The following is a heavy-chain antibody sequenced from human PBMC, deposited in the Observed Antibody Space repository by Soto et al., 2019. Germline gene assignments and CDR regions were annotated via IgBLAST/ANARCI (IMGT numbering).Heavy chain of an antibody. D-gene: IGHD3-10*01. V-gene: IGHV4-34*02. CDR1: GGSFSGYQ. Sequence: QVQLQQWGAGLLKPSETLSLTCAVYGGSFSGYQWTWIRQTPEKGLEWIGEINDSGKINYNQSHKCRVTGLLDTAKNHISMRLRSVTAADTAVYYGARGLILWFGELSRRGGYYYYMDVWGKGTTVTVSS. CDR3: ARGLILWFGELSRRGGYYYYMDV. J-gene: IGHJ6*03. CDR2: INDSGKI.